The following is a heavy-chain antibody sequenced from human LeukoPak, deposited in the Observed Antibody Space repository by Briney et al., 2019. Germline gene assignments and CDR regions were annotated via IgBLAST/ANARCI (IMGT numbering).Heavy chain of an antibody. V-gene: IGHV4-34*01. CDR3: ARVGYSSGWYGVSYYYYYMDV. Sequence: SETLSLTCAVYGGSFSGYYWSWIRQPPGKGLEWIGEINHSGSTNYNPSLKSRVTISVDTSKNQFSLKLSSVTAADTAVYYCARVGYSSGWYGVSYYYYYMDVWGKGTTVTISS. J-gene: IGHJ6*03. CDR2: INHSGST. D-gene: IGHD6-19*01. CDR1: GGSFSGYY.